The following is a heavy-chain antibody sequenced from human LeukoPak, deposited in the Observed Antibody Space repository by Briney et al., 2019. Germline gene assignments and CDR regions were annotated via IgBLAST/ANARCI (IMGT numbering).Heavy chain of an antibody. Sequence: ASVKVSCKASGYTFTSYGISWVRQAPGQGLEWMGWINPNSGGTNYAQKFQGRVTMTRDTSISTAYMELSRLRSDDTAVYYCARVLGEAAAGTACWGQGTLVTVSS. CDR2: INPNSGGT. D-gene: IGHD6-13*01. CDR1: GYTFTSYG. V-gene: IGHV1-2*02. CDR3: ARVLGEAAAGTAC. J-gene: IGHJ4*02.